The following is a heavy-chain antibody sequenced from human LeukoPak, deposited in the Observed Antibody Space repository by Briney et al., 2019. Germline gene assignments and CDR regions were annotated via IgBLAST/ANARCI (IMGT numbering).Heavy chain of an antibody. CDR3: ARLTTYYYDSSGYPPYYFDY. J-gene: IGHJ4*02. CDR2: IYSDGSST. D-gene: IGHD3-22*01. Sequence: PGRSLRLSCAASGFTFSNYWMHWVRQAPGKGLVWVSRIYSDGSSTTYADSVKGRFTISRDNSKNTLYLQMNSLRAEDTAVYYCARLTTYYYDSSGYPPYYFDYWGQGTLVTVSS. V-gene: IGHV3-74*01. CDR1: GFTFSNYW.